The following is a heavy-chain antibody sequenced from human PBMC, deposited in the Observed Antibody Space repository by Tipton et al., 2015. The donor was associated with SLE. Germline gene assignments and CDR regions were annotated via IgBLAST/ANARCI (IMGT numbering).Heavy chain of an antibody. V-gene: IGHV4-59*08. J-gene: IGHJ6*02. CDR1: GGSISSYS. Sequence: TLSLTCTVSGGSISSYSWCWIRQPPTKGLEWIGYIYYSGSTNYNPSLKSRVTMSVDPSKNQFSLKLSSVTAADTAVYYCARHYDYYYYGMDVWGQGTTVTVSS. CDR2: IYYSGST. CDR3: ARHYDYYYYGMDV. D-gene: IGHD4-17*01.